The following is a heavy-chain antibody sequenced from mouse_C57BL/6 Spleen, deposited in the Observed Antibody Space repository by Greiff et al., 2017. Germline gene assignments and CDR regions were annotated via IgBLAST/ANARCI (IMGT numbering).Heavy chain of an antibody. CDR1: GYSITSGYD. D-gene: IGHD2-4*01. CDR3: ARSDYDGYAMDD. V-gene: IGHV3-1*01. J-gene: IGHJ4*01. Sequence: VQLKESGPGMVKPSQSLSLTCTVTGYSITSGYDWHWIRPFPGNKLEWMGYISYSGSTTYNPSLKSRNSSTHDTSKNHFLLKLNSVTTEDTATYYCARSDYDGYAMDDWGQGTSVTVSS. CDR2: ISYSGST.